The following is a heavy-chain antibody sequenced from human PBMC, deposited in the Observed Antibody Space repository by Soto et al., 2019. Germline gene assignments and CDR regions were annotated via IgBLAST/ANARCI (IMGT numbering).Heavy chain of an antibody. J-gene: IGHJ5*02. CDR3: ARFPTNWFDP. V-gene: IGHV4-59*01. CDR1: GGSISSYY. CDR2: IYYSGST. Sequence: SSETLSLTCTVSGGSISSYYWSWIRQPPGKGLEWIGYIYYSGSTNYNPSLKSRVTISVDTSKNQFSLKLSSVTAADTAVYYCARFPTNWFDPWGQGTLVTVSS.